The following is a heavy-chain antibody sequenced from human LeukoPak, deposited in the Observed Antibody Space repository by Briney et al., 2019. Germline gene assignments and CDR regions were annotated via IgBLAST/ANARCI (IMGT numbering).Heavy chain of an antibody. CDR3: ARDERGYGNLDY. CDR1: GGSISSGDYY. V-gene: IGHV4-30-4*01. D-gene: IGHD6-25*01. CDR2: IYYSGST. Sequence: SETLSLTFTVSGGSISSGDYYWSWIRQPPGKGLEWIGYIYYSGSTYYNPSLKSRVTISVDTSENQSSLKLSSVTAADTAVYYCARDERGYGNLDYWGQGTLVTVSS. J-gene: IGHJ4*02.